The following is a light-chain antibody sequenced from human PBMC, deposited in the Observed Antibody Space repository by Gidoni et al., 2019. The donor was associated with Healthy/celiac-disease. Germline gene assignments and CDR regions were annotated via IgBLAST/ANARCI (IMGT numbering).Light chain of an antibody. CDR3: QQYNNWPPYT. CDR1: QSVSSN. CDR2: GAS. V-gene: IGKV3-15*01. Sequence: ELVMTQCPATLSVSPGARATLSCRASQSVSSNLAWYQQKPGQAPRLLIYGASTRATGIPTRFSGSGSGTEFTLTISSLQSEDFAVYYCQQYNNWPPYTFGQGTKLEIK. J-gene: IGKJ2*01.